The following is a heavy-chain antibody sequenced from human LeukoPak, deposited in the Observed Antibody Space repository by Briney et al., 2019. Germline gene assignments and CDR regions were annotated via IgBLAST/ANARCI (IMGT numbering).Heavy chain of an antibody. V-gene: IGHV4-59*01. J-gene: IGHJ4*02. Sequence: SETLSLTCTVSGGSISSYYWSWIRQPPGKGLEWIGYIYYSGSTNYNPSLKSRATISVDTSKNQFSLKLSSVTAADTAVYYCARLTSYYGSGSYPDWGQGTLVTVSS. CDR1: GGSISSYY. D-gene: IGHD3-10*01. CDR3: ARLTSYYGSGSYPD. CDR2: IYYSGST.